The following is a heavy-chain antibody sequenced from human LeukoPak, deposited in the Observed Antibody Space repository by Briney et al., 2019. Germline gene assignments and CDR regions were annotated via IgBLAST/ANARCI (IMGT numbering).Heavy chain of an antibody. CDR3: AKDRAGAN. V-gene: IGHV3-23*01. CDR2: ISGSGNVT. J-gene: IGHJ4*02. Sequence: PGESLKISCVGSGFTFAKYAMTWVREAPGKGLEWVSVISGSGNVTYYAESVKGRFTISRDNSKRTLYLQMDSLRADDTAIYYCAKDRAGANWGQGTLVLVSS. CDR1: GFTFAKYA.